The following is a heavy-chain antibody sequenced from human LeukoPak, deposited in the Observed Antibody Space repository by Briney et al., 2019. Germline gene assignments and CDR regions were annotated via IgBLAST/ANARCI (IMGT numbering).Heavy chain of an antibody. CDR3: ARGLTYYGSGKSPY. D-gene: IGHD3-10*01. Sequence: GGSLRLSCAASGFTFSSYSMNWVRQAPGKGLGWVPSISSSSSYIYYADSVKGRFTISRDNAKNSLYLQMNSLRAEDTAVYYCARGLTYYGSGKSPYWGQGTLVTVSS. J-gene: IGHJ4*02. V-gene: IGHV3-21*01. CDR1: GFTFSSYS. CDR2: ISSSSSYI.